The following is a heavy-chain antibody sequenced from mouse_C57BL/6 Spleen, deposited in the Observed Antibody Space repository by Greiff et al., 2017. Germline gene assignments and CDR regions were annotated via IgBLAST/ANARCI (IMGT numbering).Heavy chain of an antibody. V-gene: IGHV1-15*01. D-gene: IGHD2-1*01. CDR1: GYTFTDYE. CDR2: IDPETGGT. Sequence: QVQLKQSGAELVRPGASVTLSCKASGYTFTDYEMHWVKQTPVHGLEWIGAIDPETGGTAYNQKFKGKAILTADKSSSTAYMELRSLTSEDSAVYYCTRRPIVTYYFDYWGQGTTLTVSS. CDR3: TRRPIVTYYFDY. J-gene: IGHJ2*01.